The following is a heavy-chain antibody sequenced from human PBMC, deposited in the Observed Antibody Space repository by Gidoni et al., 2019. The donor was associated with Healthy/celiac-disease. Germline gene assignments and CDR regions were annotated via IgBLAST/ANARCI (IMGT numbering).Heavy chain of an antibody. V-gene: IGHV4-39*01. J-gene: IGHJ4*02. CDR3: ASAQYYYDSSGYPSHFDY. D-gene: IGHD3-22*01. Sequence: QLQLQESGPGLVKPSETLSLTCTVSGGSISSRSYYWGWIRQPPGKGLEWIGSIYYSGSTYYNPSLKSRVTISVDTSKNQFSLKLSSVTAADTAVYYCASAQYYYDSSGYPSHFDYWGQGTLVTVSS. CDR2: IYYSGST. CDR1: GGSISSRSYY.